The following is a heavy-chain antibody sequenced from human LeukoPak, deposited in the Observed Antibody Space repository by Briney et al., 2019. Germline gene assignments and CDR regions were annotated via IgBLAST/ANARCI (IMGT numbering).Heavy chain of an antibody. V-gene: IGHV6-1*01. D-gene: IGHD3-10*01. Sequence: SQTLSLTCAISGDSVSSNSAAWNWIRQSPSRGLEWLGRTYYRSKWYNDYAVSVKSRITINPDTSKNQFSLQLNSVTPEDTAVYYCARHYYGSGSYSYYFHYWGQGTLVTVSS. CDR1: GDSVSSNSAA. J-gene: IGHJ4*02. CDR3: ARHYYGSGSYSYYFHY. CDR2: TYYRSKWYN.